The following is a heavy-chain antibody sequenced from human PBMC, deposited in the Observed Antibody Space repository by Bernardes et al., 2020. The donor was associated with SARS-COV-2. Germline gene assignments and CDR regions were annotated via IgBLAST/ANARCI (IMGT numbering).Heavy chain of an antibody. CDR1: GFTFSSYS. V-gene: IGHV3-21*01. Sequence: GGSLRLSCAASGFTFSSYSMNWVRQAPGKGLEWVSSISSSSSYIYYGNSVKGRFTISRDNAKNSLYLQMNSLRAEDTAVYYCATRRTFDYWGQGTLVTVSS. CDR2: ISSSSSYI. J-gene: IGHJ4*02. CDR3: ATRRTFDY.